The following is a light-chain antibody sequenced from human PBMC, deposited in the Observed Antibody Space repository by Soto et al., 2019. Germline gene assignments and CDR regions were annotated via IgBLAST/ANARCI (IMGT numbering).Light chain of an antibody. CDR3: SSYTTSNTRQIV. CDR2: DVS. CDR1: RRDVGGYNY. Sequence: QSVLTQPASVSGSSGQSITISCTGTRRDVGGYNYVSWYQQHPGKAPKFMIYDVSNRPSGVSNRFSGSKSGNTASLTISGLQAEDEADYYCSSYTTSNTRQIVFGTGTKVTVL. V-gene: IGLV2-14*01. J-gene: IGLJ1*01.